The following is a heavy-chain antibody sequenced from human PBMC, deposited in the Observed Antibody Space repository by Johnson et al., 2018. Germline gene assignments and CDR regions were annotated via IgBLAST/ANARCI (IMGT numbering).Heavy chain of an antibody. J-gene: IGHJ6*02. CDR3: AGEGNDDSWTGDYYYGMDV. V-gene: IGHV4-31*03. Sequence: QVQLQESGPGLVKPSQTLSLTCTVSGGSISSGGYYWSWIRQHPGKGLEWIGYIYYSGSTYYNPSIKSRVTIPVDTSKNQFSLKLRSVTAAAPAVYYCAGEGNDDSWTGDYYYGMDVWGQGTTVTVSS. CDR1: GGSISSGGYY. CDR2: IYYSGST. D-gene: IGHD3-9*01.